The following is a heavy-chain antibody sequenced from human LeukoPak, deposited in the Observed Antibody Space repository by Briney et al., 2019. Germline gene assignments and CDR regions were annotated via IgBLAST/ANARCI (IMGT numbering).Heavy chain of an antibody. V-gene: IGHV3-11*03. Sequence: PGGSLRLSCAASGFTFSDYYMSWIRQAPGKGLEWVSYISSTSSYTNYADSVKGRFTISRDNAKNSLYLQMSSLRAEDTAVYYCARSYGWLPGGMWGQGTLVTVSS. CDR3: ARSYGWLPGGM. CDR2: ISSTSSYT. J-gene: IGHJ4*02. D-gene: IGHD5-12*01. CDR1: GFTFSDYY.